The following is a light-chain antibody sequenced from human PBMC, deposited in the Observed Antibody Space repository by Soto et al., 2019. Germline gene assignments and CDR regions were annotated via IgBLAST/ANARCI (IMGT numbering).Light chain of an antibody. Sequence: DIQMTQSPSSVSASVGDRVTITCRASQDISTWVAWYQQKPGRAPKLLVYVASTLESGVPSRFSGRGSGTDYTLTMSSLQPDDVATWYCHQSYSFPLTFGGGTKVEIK. CDR3: HQSYSFPLT. J-gene: IGKJ4*01. V-gene: IGKV1D-12*01. CDR1: QDISTW. CDR2: VAS.